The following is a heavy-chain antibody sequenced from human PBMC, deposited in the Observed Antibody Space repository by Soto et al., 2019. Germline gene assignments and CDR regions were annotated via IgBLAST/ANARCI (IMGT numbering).Heavy chain of an antibody. CDR3: ARGYCISTSCSNFDY. J-gene: IGHJ4*02. CDR2: IYHSGST. Sequence: PSETLSLTCAVSGGSISSGGYSWSWIRQPPGKGLEWIGYIYHSGSTYYNPSLKSRVTISVDRSKNQFSQKLSSVTAADTAVYYCARGYCISTSCSNFDYWGQGTLVTVS. V-gene: IGHV4-30-2*01. D-gene: IGHD2-2*01. CDR1: GGSISSGGYS.